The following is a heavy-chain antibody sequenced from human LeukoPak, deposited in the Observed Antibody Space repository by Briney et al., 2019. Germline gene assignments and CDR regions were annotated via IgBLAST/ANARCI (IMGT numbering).Heavy chain of an antibody. CDR2: INPNSGGT. D-gene: IGHD6-19*01. CDR1: GYTFTGYY. Sequence: ASVKVSCKASGYTFTGYYMHWVRQAPGQGLEWMGWINPNSGGTNYVQKFQGWVTMTRDTSISTAYMELSRLRSDDTAVYYCARGAGSGWASDFDYWGQGTLVTVSS. J-gene: IGHJ4*02. CDR3: ARGAGSGWASDFDY. V-gene: IGHV1-2*04.